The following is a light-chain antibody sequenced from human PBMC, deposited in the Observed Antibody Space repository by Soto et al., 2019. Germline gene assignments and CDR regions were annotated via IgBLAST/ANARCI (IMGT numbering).Light chain of an antibody. CDR2: KDS. CDR1: VLAKNY. J-gene: IGLJ3*02. CDR3: YSATDNNLRV. V-gene: IGLV3-27*01. Sequence: SYELTQPSSVSVSPGQTARLTCSGDVLAKNYARWFQQKPGQAPALVIYKDSERPSGIPERFSGSSSGTTVTLTISGAQVEDEADYYCYSATDNNLRVFGGGTKLTVL.